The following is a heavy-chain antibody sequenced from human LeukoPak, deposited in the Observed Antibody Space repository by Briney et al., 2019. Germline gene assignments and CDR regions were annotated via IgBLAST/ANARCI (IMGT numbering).Heavy chain of an antibody. V-gene: IGHV4-34*01. J-gene: IGHJ3*02. CDR1: GFTFSSYA. Sequence: GSLRLSCAASGFTFSSYAMSWVRQPPGKGLEWIGEINHSGSTNYNPSLKSRVTISVDTSKNQFSLKLSSVTAADTAVYYCARGSRITMIVVVIPVAAFDIWGQGTMVTVSS. D-gene: IGHD3-22*01. CDR3: ARGSRITMIVVVIPVAAFDI. CDR2: INHSGST.